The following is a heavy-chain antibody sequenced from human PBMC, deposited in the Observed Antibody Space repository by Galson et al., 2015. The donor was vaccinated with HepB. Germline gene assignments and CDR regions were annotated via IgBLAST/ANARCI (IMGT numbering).Heavy chain of an antibody. Sequence: SLRLSCAASGFPFSGYWMTWVRQAPGKGLEWVANIQGDGRMERYVDSVKGRFTISRDNAKSSVYLQMNSLRADDTAVYYCARDRGFGADDYWGLGTLVTVSS. D-gene: IGHD3-10*01. CDR2: IQGDGRME. J-gene: IGHJ4*02. CDR1: GFPFSGYW. V-gene: IGHV3-7*03. CDR3: ARDRGFGADDY.